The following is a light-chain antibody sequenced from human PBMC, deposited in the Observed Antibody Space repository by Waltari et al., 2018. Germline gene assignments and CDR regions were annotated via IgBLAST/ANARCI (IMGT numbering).Light chain of an antibody. CDR3: CSYADRFTVIL. V-gene: IGLV2-11*01. Sequence: QSALTQPRSVSGSLGQSVTISCTGTSTDVGGYNYVSWYQQRPGEAPQLIIYDVTQRSSGVPARFSGSKSGNAASLTISGLQGEDEADYYCCSYADRFTVILFGAGTKLTVL. CDR2: DVT. CDR1: STDVGGYNY. J-gene: IGLJ3*02.